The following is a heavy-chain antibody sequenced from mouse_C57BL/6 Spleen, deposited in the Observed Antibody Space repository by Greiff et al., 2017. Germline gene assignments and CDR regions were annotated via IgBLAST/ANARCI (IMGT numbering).Heavy chain of an antibody. D-gene: IGHD1-1*01. CDR2: IDPEPGGT. Sequence: QVQLQQSGAELVRPGASVTLSCKASGYTFTDYEMHWVKQTPVHGLEWIGAIDPEPGGTASTQNFKGKDILTADKSSSTSYMELRSLTSEDYAVYYCTDDYGSSYRYFDVWGTGTTVTVSS. CDR3: TDDYGSSYRYFDV. J-gene: IGHJ1*03. V-gene: IGHV1-15*01. CDR1: GYTFTDYE.